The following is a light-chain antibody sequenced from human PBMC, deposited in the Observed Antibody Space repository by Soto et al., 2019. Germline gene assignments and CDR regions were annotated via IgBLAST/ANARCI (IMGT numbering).Light chain of an antibody. Sequence: QSVLTQPASASGSPGQSITISCTGTSSDVGGYNYVSWYQQHPGKAPKLIIYEVSNRHSGVSNRFSGSKSGNTASLTISGLQAEDEADYYCNSYRTNYTWLFGGGTKLTVL. CDR1: SSDVGGYNY. CDR2: EVS. J-gene: IGLJ3*02. CDR3: NSYRTNYTWL. V-gene: IGLV2-14*01.